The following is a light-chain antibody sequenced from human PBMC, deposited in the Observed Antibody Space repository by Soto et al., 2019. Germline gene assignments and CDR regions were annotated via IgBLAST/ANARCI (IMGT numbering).Light chain of an antibody. CDR1: QSVSDMY. CDR2: AS. J-gene: IGKJ3*01. Sequence: EIVLTQSPGTLSLSPGERATLSCRASQSVSDMYLAWYQQKPGQAPRLLISASNRGTGIPGRFSGSGSGTDFTLTISRLEPEDFAVYYCQHYGTSALFGPGTKVEIK. CDR3: QHYGTSAL. V-gene: IGKV3-20*01.